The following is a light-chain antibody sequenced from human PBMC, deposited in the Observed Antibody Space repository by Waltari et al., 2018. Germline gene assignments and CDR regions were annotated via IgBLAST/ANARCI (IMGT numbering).Light chain of an antibody. V-gene: IGKV3-20*01. J-gene: IGKJ1*01. CDR2: VAF. Sequence: EIVLTQSPGTLPLSPGERANLPCRDMQSFSGSYLAWYQQKPGQAHRLLIYVAFSRATGIPDRLSGSESGKDFTLTISRLEPEDFAVYYCQQYGSSPRTFGQGTKVEIK. CDR1: QSFSGSY. CDR3: QQYGSSPRT.